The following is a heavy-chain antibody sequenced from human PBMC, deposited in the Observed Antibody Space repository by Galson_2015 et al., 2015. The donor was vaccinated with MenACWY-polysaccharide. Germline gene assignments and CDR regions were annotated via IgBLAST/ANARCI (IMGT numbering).Heavy chain of an antibody. CDR3: ARVEKYSGSFYILY. V-gene: IGHV4-38-2*01. CDR1: DYSIRSGYF. Sequence: ETLSLTCAVSDYSIRSGYFWGWIRQPPGKGLEWIASIFHSGTTYYNPSLKSRVTISVDTSMNQFSLNLSSVTAADTAVYYCARVEKYSGSFYILYWGQGTLVTVSS. J-gene: IGHJ4*02. CDR2: IFHSGTT. D-gene: IGHD1-26*01.